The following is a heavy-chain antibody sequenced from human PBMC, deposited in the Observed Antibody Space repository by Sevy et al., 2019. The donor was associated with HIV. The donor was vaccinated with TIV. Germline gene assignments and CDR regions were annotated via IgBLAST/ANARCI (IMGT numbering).Heavy chain of an antibody. Sequence: SETRSLTCAVSGYSISSGYYWGWIRQPPGKGLEWIGSIYHSGSTYYNPSLKSRVTISVDTSKNQFSLKLSSVTAADTAVYYCATAGDPEHFQHWGQGTLVTVSS. CDR3: ATAGDPEHFQH. CDR2: IYHSGST. CDR1: GYSISSGYY. J-gene: IGHJ1*01. V-gene: IGHV4-38-2*01. D-gene: IGHD3-16*01.